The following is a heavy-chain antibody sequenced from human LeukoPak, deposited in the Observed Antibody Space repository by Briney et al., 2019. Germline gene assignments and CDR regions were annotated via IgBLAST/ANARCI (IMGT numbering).Heavy chain of an antibody. V-gene: IGHV5-51*01. CDR3: AKVKSFGYWFFDL. J-gene: IGHJ2*01. D-gene: IGHD3-16*01. CDR2: IYIGDSDP. Sequence: GASLTISCQGSGYRFSTSWIAWVRQAPGKGLEWVGSIYIGDSDPRYSPSFQGHATLSADKSVNTASLQWNSLQGSDTGIYYCAKVKSFGYWFFDLWGRGTLVAVSS. CDR1: GYRFSTSW.